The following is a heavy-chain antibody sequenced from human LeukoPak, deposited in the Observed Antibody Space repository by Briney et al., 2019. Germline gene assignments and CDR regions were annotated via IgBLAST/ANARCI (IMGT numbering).Heavy chain of an antibody. CDR3: ASGYSYDYDY. V-gene: IGHV1-46*01. D-gene: IGHD5-18*01. CDR1: GYIFTSYY. Sequence: ASVKVSCKASGYIFTSYYMHWVRQAPGQGLEWMGIISPSVGSTTYAQKFRGRATMTRDTSTSTVYMELSSLRSEDTAVYYCASGYSYDYDYWGQGTLVTVSS. CDR2: ISPSVGST. J-gene: IGHJ4*02.